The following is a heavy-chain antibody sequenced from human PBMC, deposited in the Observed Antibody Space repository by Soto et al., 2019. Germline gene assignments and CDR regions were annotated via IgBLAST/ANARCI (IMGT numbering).Heavy chain of an antibody. CDR1: GFTFSSYA. CDR3: AKDKSLRKRMQAAAAAGIGDKFDY. V-gene: IGHV3-23*01. D-gene: IGHD6-13*01. Sequence: GGSLRLSCAASGFTFSSYAMSWVRQAPGKGLEWVSAISGSGGSTYYADSVKGRFTISRDNSKNTLYLQMNSLRAEDTAVYYCAKDKSLRKRMQAAAAAGIGDKFDYWGQGTLVTVSS. CDR2: ISGSGGST. J-gene: IGHJ4*02.